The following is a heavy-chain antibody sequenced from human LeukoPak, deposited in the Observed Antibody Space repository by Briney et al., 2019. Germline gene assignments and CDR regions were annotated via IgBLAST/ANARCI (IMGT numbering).Heavy chain of an antibody. V-gene: IGHV3-7*03. D-gene: IGHD1-1*01. J-gene: IGHJ6*04. CDR3: AKRHFYGMDV. CDR2: IKLDGSEK. CDR1: GFTFSNYW. Sequence: GGSLRLSCAASGFTFSNYWMTWVRQAPGKGLEWVANIKLDGSEKNYVDSVKGRFTISRDNSENSLYLQMNSLRAEDTAVYYCAKRHFYGMDVWGKGTTVTVSS.